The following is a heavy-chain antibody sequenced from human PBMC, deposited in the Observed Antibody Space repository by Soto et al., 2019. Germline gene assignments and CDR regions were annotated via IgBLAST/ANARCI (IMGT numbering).Heavy chain of an antibody. Sequence: ASVKVSCKASGGTFSSYSISWVRQSPGQGLEWMGGIIPIFGTANYAQKFQDRVTITADESTSTAYMEMSSLRSEDTAVYYCARDLRWAFDIWGQGTMVTVS. D-gene: IGHD2-15*01. CDR1: GGTFSSYS. CDR2: IIPIFGTA. V-gene: IGHV1-69*13. CDR3: ARDLRWAFDI. J-gene: IGHJ3*02.